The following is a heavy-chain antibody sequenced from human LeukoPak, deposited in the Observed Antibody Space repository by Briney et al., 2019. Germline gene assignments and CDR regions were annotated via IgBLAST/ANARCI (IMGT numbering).Heavy chain of an antibody. CDR1: GGSISSSSYY. V-gene: IGHV4-39*02. J-gene: IGHJ5*02. Sequence: PSETLSLTCSVSGGSISSSSYYWGWIRQPPGKGLEWIGAIYYSGTTHYNPSLKSRVTISVDTSKNQFSLKLSSVTAPDTAVYYCARDQDRVRGQQNWFDPWGQGTLVTVSS. D-gene: IGHD3-10*01. CDR3: ARDQDRVRGQQNWFDP. CDR2: IYYSGTT.